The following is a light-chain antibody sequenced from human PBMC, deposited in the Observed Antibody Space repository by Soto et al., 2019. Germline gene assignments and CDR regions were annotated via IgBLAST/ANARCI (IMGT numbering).Light chain of an antibody. CDR3: QQYTDWPTT. V-gene: IGKV3-15*01. CDR1: QSVRTT. J-gene: IGKJ1*01. CDR2: GAS. Sequence: EIVMRQSPATLSVSLGQRATLSCRASQSVRTTVAWYHQRPGQAPRLLIYGASTRATGVPDRFSGGGSGTDFTLTVTSLQSEDFGIYYCQQYTDWPTTFGRGTKVEIK.